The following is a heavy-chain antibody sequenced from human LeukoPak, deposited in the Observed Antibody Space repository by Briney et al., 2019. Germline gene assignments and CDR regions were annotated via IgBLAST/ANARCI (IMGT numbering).Heavy chain of an antibody. CDR2: ITNSGNSK. CDR3: ARDWYYAFDF. D-gene: IGHD6-13*01. Sequence: GGSLRLSCAASEFTFSSYSMNWVRQAPGKGLEWVSYITNSGNSKSYADSVKGRFTISRDNTKNSLYLQMNGLRAEDTAVYYCARDWYYAFDFWGQGTMVTVSS. J-gene: IGHJ3*01. CDR1: EFTFSSYS. V-gene: IGHV3-48*01.